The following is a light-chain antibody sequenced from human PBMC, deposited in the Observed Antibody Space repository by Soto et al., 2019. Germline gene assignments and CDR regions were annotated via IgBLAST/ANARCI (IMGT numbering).Light chain of an antibody. J-gene: IGKJ1*01. CDR2: AAS. Sequence: DIQMTQSPSSLSASVGDRVTITCRASQSISSYLNWYQQKPGKAPTLLIFAASSLQSGVPSRFSGSGSGTAFTLTISSLQSDDFATYYCQQSYSTPRTFGQGTKVEIK. CDR3: QQSYSTPRT. CDR1: QSISSY. V-gene: IGKV1-39*01.